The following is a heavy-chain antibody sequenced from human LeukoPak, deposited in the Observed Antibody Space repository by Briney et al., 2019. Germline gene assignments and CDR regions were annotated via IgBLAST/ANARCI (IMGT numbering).Heavy chain of an antibody. CDR1: GFTFSSYS. CDR3: ARVGGSYYLYFDY. Sequence: GGSLRLSCAASGFTFSSYSMNWVRQAPGKGLEWVSSISSSSGYIYYADSVKGRFTISRDNAKNSLYLQMNSLRAEDTAVYYCARVGGSYYLYFDYWGQGTLVTVSS. J-gene: IGHJ4*02. D-gene: IGHD1-26*01. CDR2: ISSSSGYI. V-gene: IGHV3-21*01.